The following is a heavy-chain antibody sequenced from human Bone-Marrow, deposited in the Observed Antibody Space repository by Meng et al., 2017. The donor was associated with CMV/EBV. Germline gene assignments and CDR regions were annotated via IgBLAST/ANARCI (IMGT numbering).Heavy chain of an antibody. Sequence: SETLSLTCTVSGGSISNTGYYWGWIRQPPGKGLEWIGSIYYSGSTYYNPSLKSRVTISVDTSKNQFSLKLSSVTAADTAVYYCARDEQLVNSVYYYYYGMAVWGQGTTVTFSS. D-gene: IGHD6-6*01. J-gene: IGHJ6*01. CDR3: ARDEQLVNSVYYYYYGMAV. V-gene: IGHV4-39*07. CDR2: IYYSGST. CDR1: GGSISNTGYY.